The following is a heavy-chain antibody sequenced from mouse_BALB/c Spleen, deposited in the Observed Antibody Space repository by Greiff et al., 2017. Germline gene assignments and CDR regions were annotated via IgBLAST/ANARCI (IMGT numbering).Heavy chain of an antibody. CDR2: ISSGGGST. CDR3: ARPYYYGSSRYWYFDV. CDR1: GFAFSSYD. D-gene: IGHD1-1*01. Sequence: DVHLVESGGGLVKPGGSLKLSCAASGFAFSSYDMSWVRQTPEKRLEWVAYISSGGGSTYYPDTVKGQFTISRDNAKNTLYLQMSSLKSEDTAMYYCARPYYYGSSRYWYFDVWGAGTTVTVSS. V-gene: IGHV5-12-1*01. J-gene: IGHJ1*01.